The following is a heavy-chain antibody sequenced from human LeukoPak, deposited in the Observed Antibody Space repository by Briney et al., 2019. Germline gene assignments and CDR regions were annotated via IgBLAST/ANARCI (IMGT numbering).Heavy chain of an antibody. CDR3: ARSRRDGDYLFNAFDI. CDR2: ISSSSSYI. CDR1: GFTFSSYS. Sequence: GGSLRLSCAASGFTFSSYSMNWVRQAPGKGLEWVSSISSSSSYIYYADSVKGRFTVSRDNARNSLELQMNSLRAEDTAVYYCARSRRDGDYLFNAFDIWGQGTMVTVSS. D-gene: IGHD4-17*01. J-gene: IGHJ3*02. V-gene: IGHV3-21*01.